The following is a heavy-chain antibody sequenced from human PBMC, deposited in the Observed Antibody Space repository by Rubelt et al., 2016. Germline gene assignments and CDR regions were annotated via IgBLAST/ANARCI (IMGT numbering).Heavy chain of an antibody. V-gene: IGHV1-46*01. CDR3: ARAASTVTTLLDLGY. Sequence: QVQLVQSGAEVKKPGASVKVSCKASGYTFTSYYMHWVRQAPGQGLEWMGTINPSGGRTSYAQKFQGRVTMTRDTATSAVYMELSSLRSEDTAVYYCARAASTVTTLLDLGYWGQGTLVTVSS. J-gene: IGHJ4*02. CDR2: INPSGGRT. D-gene: IGHD4-17*01. CDR1: GYTFTSYY.